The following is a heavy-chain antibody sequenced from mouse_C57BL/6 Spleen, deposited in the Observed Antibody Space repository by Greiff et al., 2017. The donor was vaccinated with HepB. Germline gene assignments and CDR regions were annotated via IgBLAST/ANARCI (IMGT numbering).Heavy chain of an antibody. CDR3: ARKRDDGYYNYYAMDY. J-gene: IGHJ4*01. V-gene: IGHV1-81*01. Sequence: QVHVKQSGAELARPGASVKLSCKASGYTFTSYGISWVKQRTGQGLEWIGEIYPRSGNTYYNEKFKGKATLTADKSSSTAYMELRSLTSEDSAVYFCARKRDDGYYNYYAMDYWGQGTSVTVSS. CDR1: GYTFTSYG. CDR2: IYPRSGNT. D-gene: IGHD2-3*01.